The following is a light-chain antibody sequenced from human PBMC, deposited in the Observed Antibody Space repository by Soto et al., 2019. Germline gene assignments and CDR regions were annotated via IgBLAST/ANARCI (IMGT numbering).Light chain of an antibody. V-gene: IGLV1-40*01. CDR2: GNI. CDR3: QSYESSLVAWV. CDR1: SSNLGTGYD. J-gene: IGLJ3*02. Sequence: QSVLTQPPSVSGAPGQRVTIPCTGNSSNLGTGYDVNWYQQLPQTAPKLLIYGNINRPSGVPDRFSGSKSGTSASLAITGIPAEDEADYFCQSYESSLVAWVFGGGTKRTVL.